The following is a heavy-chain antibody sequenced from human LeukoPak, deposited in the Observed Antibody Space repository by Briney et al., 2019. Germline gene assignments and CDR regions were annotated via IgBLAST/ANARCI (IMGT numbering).Heavy chain of an antibody. D-gene: IGHD2-8*01. CDR1: GGSISSSSYY. J-gene: IGHJ4*02. Sequence: SETLSLTCTVSGGSISSSSYYWGWIRQPPGKGLEWIGSIYYSGSTYYNPSLKSRVTISVDTSKNQFSPKLSSVTAADTAVYYCARVGYCTNGVCSGPYYFDYWGQGTLVTVSS. CDR2: IYYSGST. V-gene: IGHV4-39*01. CDR3: ARVGYCTNGVCSGPYYFDY.